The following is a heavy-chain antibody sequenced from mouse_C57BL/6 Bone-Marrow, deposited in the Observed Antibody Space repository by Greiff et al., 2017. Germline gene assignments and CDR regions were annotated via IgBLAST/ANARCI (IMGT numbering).Heavy chain of an antibody. V-gene: IGHV1-82*01. CDR2: IYPGDGDT. CDR3: ASRRGGMDY. J-gene: IGHJ4*01. CDR1: GYAFSSSW. Sequence: QVQLKESGPELVKPGASVKISCKASGYAFSSSWMNWVKQRPGKGLEWIGRIYPGDGDTNYNGKFKGKATLTAAKSSSTAYMQLSSLTSEDSAVYFCASRRGGMDYWGQGTSVTVSS.